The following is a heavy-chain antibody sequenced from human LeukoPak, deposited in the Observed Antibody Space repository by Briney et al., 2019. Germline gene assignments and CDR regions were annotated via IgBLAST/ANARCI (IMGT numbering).Heavy chain of an antibody. J-gene: IGHJ5*02. D-gene: IGHD2-2*01. CDR1: GGSISSYY. CDR3: ARDREYQVRAANRGFDP. V-gene: IGHV4-4*07. CDR2: IYASGST. Sequence: PSETLSLTCTVSGGSISSYYWSWIRQPAGKGLEWIGRIYASGSTNYNLSLKSRLTISVDTSKNHFSLSLTSVTAADAAVYYCARDREYQVRAANRGFDPWGPGILVTVSS.